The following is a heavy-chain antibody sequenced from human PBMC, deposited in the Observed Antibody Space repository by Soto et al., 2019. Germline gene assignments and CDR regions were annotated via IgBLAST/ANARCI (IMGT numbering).Heavy chain of an antibody. Sequence: ASVKVSCKASGGTFSSYAISWVRQAPGQGLEWMGGIIPIFGTANYAQKFQGRVTITADESTSTAYMELSSLRSGDTAVYYCARGGYSGYDSTSYYYYYYGMDVWGQGTTVTVSS. J-gene: IGHJ6*02. CDR1: GGTFSSYA. CDR2: IIPIFGTA. V-gene: IGHV1-69*13. CDR3: ARGGYSGYDSTSYYYYYYGMDV. D-gene: IGHD5-12*01.